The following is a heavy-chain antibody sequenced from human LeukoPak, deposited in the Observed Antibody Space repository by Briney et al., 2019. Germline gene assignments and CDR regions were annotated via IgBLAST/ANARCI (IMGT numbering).Heavy chain of an antibody. J-gene: IGHJ4*02. CDR2: IYSGGST. D-gene: IGHD5-12*01. V-gene: IGHV3-53*01. CDR3: AGAFGYSGYDFGY. CDR1: GFTVSSNY. Sequence: PGGSLRLSCAASGFTVSSNYMSWVRQAPGKGLEWVSVIYSGGSTYYADSVKGRFTITRDNSKNTLYLQMNSLRAEDTAVYYCAGAFGYSGYDFGYWGQGTLVTVSS.